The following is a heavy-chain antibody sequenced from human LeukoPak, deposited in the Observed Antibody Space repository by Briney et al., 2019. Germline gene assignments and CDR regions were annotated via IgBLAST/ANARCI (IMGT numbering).Heavy chain of an antibody. CDR1: GFTFSSYA. CDR2: ISYDGSNK. CDR3: ARGPYYDFWSGYXNPEXXWFDX. J-gene: IGHJ5*02. V-gene: IGHV3-30-3*01. D-gene: IGHD3-3*01. Sequence: PGGSLRLSCAASGFTFSSYAMHWVRQAPGKGLEWVAVISYDGSNKYYADSVKGRFTISRDNSKNTLYLQMNSLRAEDTAVYYCARGPYYDFWSGYXNPEXXWFDXXXXGTLVTVSS.